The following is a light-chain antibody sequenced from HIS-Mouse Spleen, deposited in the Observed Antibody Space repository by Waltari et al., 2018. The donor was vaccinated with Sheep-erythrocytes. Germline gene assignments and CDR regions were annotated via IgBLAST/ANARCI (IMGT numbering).Light chain of an antibody. Sequence: QSALTQPASASGSPGQSITISCTGTSRYVGIYNPVAWYQQHPGKATKLIIYERSKRPSGVSNRFSGSKSGNTASLTISGLQAEDEADYYCCSYAGSSTPWVFGGGTKLTVL. J-gene: IGLJ3*02. CDR2: ERS. CDR1: SRYVGIYNP. V-gene: IGLV2-23*01. CDR3: CSYAGSSTPWV.